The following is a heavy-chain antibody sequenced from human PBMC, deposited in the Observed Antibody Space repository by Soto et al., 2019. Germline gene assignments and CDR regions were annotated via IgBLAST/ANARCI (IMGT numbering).Heavy chain of an antibody. J-gene: IGHJ4*02. Sequence: PSETLSLTCAVYGGSFSGYYWSWIRQPPGKXLEWIGEINHSGSTNYNPSLKSRVTISVDTSKNQFSLKLSSVTAADTAVYYCARRLRNYDILTGPLSWGYYFDYWGQGTLVTVSS. D-gene: IGHD3-9*01. CDR3: ARRLRNYDILTGPLSWGYYFDY. CDR1: GGSFSGYY. V-gene: IGHV4-34*01. CDR2: INHSGST.